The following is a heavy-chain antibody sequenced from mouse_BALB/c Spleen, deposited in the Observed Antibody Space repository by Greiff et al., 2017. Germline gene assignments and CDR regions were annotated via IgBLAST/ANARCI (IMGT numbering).Heavy chain of an antibody. CDR2: INPSTGYT. Sequence: VKLVESGAELAKPGASVKMSCKASGYTFTSYWMHWVKQRPGQGLEWIGYINPSTGYTEYNQKFKDKATLTADKSSSTAYMQLSSLTSEDSAVYYCARFYYEYYWGQGTTLTVSS. V-gene: IGHV1-7*01. J-gene: IGHJ2*01. CDR1: GYTFTSYW. CDR3: ARFYYEYY. D-gene: IGHD2-4*01.